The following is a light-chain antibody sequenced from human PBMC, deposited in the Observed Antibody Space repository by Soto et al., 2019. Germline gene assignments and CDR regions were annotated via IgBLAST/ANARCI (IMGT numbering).Light chain of an antibody. J-gene: IGKJ5*01. CDR1: QSISSSY. CDR2: DAS. V-gene: IGKV3D-15*01. CDR3: QQYNNWPPIT. Sequence: VLTQSPGTLSLSPGERATLSCKASQSISSSYLGWYQQKPGQAPRLLIYDASNRATGIPARFSGSGSGTEFTLTISSLQSEDFAVYYCQQYNNWPPITFGQGTRLEIK.